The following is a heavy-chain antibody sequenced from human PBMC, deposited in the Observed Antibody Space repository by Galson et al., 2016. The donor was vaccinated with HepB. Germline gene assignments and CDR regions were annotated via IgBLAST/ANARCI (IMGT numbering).Heavy chain of an antibody. CDR1: GYTFTGYY. CDR3: AREGGGYGSGGFFIDN. CDR2: ITPNSGDT. V-gene: IGHV1-2*02. Sequence: SVKVSCKASGYTFTGYYMHWMRQAPGQGLEWMGWITPNSGDTTYAKKFQGRVTMTRDTSISTAYMELSRLRNDDTAIYYWAREGGGYGSGGFFIDNWGQGTLVTVSP. D-gene: IGHD6-19*01. J-gene: IGHJ4*02.